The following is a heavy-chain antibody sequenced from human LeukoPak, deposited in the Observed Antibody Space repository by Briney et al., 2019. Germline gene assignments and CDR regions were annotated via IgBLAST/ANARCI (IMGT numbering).Heavy chain of an antibody. J-gene: IGHJ3*02. CDR2: INSDGSST. Sequence: GGSLRLSCAASGFTFSSYWMHWVRQAPGKGLVWVSRINSDGSSTSYADSVKGRFTISRDNAKNTLYLQMNSLRAEDTAVYYCAREVVAADDAFDIWGQGTMVTVSS. CDR3: AREVVAADDAFDI. D-gene: IGHD2-15*01. CDR1: GFTFSSYW. V-gene: IGHV3-74*01.